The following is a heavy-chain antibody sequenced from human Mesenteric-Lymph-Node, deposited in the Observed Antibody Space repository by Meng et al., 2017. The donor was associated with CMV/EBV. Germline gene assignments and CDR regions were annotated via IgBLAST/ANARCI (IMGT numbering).Heavy chain of an antibody. CDR1: GFTFSTYA. J-gene: IGHJ4*02. CDR3: AKRQIDSGIVDY. CDR2: ISGGGDST. D-gene: IGHD3-10*01. V-gene: IGHV3-23*01. Sequence: GRSLRLSCVASGFTFSTYAMSWVRQAPGKGLEWVSVISGGGDSTYYADSVKGRFTISRDNSKNTLYLQMNSSRAEDTAIYYCAKRQIDSGIVDYWGQGTLVTVSS.